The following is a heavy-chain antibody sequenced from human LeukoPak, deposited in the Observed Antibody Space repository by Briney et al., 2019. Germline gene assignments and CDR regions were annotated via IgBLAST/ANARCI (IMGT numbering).Heavy chain of an antibody. CDR3: AKGGYSSGWLDY. J-gene: IGHJ4*02. CDR1: GFSFSRYA. Sequence: PGGSLRLSCAASGFSFSRYAMTWVRQAPGKGLEWVSAISGSGDSTYYADSVKGRFTISRDNSKNTLYLQMNSLRAEDTAVYYCAKGGYSSGWLDYWGQGTLVTVSS. D-gene: IGHD6-19*01. V-gene: IGHV3-23*01. CDR2: ISGSGDST.